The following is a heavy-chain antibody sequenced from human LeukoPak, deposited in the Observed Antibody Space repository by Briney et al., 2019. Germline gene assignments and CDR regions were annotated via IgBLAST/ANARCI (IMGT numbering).Heavy chain of an antibody. CDR2: IYYSGST. D-gene: IGHD3-9*01. CDR3: ARGNPDNAFDI. Sequence: SETLCLTCTVSGGSISSYYWSWIRQPPGKGLEWIGYIYYSGSTNYNPSLKSRVTISVDTSKNQFSLKLSSVTAADTAVYYCARGNPDNAFDIWGQGTMVTVSS. V-gene: IGHV4-59*01. CDR1: GGSISSYY. J-gene: IGHJ3*02.